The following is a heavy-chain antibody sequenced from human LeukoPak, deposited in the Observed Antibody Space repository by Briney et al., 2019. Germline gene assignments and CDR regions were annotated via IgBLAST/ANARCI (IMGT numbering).Heavy chain of an antibody. J-gene: IGHJ4*02. CDR2: IYYSGST. V-gene: IGHV4-61*01. Sequence: SETLSLTCTVSGGSLSSSSYYWSWIRQPPGKGLEWIGYIYYSGSTNYNPSLKSRVTISVDTSKNQFSLKLSSVTAADTAVYYCARDLVAAGHYFDYWGQGTLVTVSS. D-gene: IGHD6-13*01. CDR3: ARDLVAAGHYFDY. CDR1: GGSLSSSSYY.